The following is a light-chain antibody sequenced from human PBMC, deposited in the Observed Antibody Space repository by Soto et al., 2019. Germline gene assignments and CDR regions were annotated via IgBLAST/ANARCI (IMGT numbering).Light chain of an antibody. J-gene: IGLJ1*01. CDR2: TNS. CDR1: SSNIGINT. V-gene: IGLV1-44*01. Sequence: QPVLTQPPSASGTPGQRGTISCSGSSSNIGINTVNWYQQLPGTAPKLLIYTNSQRPSGVPDRFSGSKSGTSASLAISGLQSEDEADYYCAAWDDSLNGYVFGAGTKVTVL. CDR3: AAWDDSLNGYV.